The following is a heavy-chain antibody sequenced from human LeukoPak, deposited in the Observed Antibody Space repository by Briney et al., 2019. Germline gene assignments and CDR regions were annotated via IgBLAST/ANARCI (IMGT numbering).Heavy chain of an antibody. J-gene: IGHJ4*02. CDR3: ARVDWKNLRIDY. V-gene: IGHV4-39*07. CDR1: GGSLSSSSYY. Sequence: SETLSLTCTVSGGSLSSSSYYWGWIRQPPGKGLEWVGSIYYSGSTYYNPSLKSRVTVSVDTSKNQFSLKLSSVTAADTAVYYCARVDWKNLRIDYWGQGTLVTVSS. CDR2: IYYSGST. D-gene: IGHD1/OR15-1a*01.